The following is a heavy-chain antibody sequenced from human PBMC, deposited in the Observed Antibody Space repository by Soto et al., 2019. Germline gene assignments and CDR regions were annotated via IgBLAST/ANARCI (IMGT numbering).Heavy chain of an antibody. V-gene: IGHV4-61*08. Sequence: SETLSLTCTVSGGSVDRGDYYWTWIRQPPGKGLEWIAYVSSYSGSTNYNPSLKSRVTISEDTSKSQFSLKVNSMTAADTAVYYCARYRREAVAGYTLDNWGQGILVTVSS. J-gene: IGHJ4*02. D-gene: IGHD6-13*01. CDR1: GGSVDRGDYY. CDR3: ARYRREAVAGYTLDN. CDR2: VSSYSGST.